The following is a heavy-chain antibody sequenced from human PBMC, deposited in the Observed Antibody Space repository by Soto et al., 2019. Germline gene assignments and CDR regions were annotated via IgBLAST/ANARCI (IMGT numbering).Heavy chain of an antibody. CDR3: ARHYDILTGYYLYFDY. D-gene: IGHD3-9*01. V-gene: IGHV4-59*01. CDR1: GGSISSYY. J-gene: IGHJ4*02. Sequence: QVQLQESGPGLVKPSETLSLTCTVSGGSISSYYWSWIRQPPGKGLEWIGYIYYSGSTNYNPSLKSRVTISVDTSKNQSSLKLSSVTAADTAVYYCARHYDILTGYYLYFDYWGQGTLVTVSS. CDR2: IYYSGST.